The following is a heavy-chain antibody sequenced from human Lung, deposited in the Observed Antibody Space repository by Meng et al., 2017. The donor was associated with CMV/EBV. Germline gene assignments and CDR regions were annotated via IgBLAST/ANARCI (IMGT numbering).Heavy chain of an antibody. CDR1: GSSSTNHNW. CDR3: LRRSGGSV. Sequence: QRQLGGAGPALVKPPGTLSSTFAVSGSSSTNHNWWAWVRQPPGKGLEWIGDTPHRGSSAYHPSLKSRASMSIDKSKTQFSLKLTSVTAADTAVYHCLRRSGGSVWGQGTLVTVSS. J-gene: IGHJ1*01. CDR2: TPHRGSS. V-gene: IGHV4-4*03. D-gene: IGHD3-10*01.